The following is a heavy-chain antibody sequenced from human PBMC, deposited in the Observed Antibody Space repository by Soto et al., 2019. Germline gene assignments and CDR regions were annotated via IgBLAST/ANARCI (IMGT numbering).Heavy chain of an antibody. D-gene: IGHD3-16*01. V-gene: IGHV1-18*01. CDR1: GYSFIRYG. Sequence: QVHLVQSAAEVKKPGASVKVSCKTSGYSFIRYGIAWVRQAPGQGLEWVGWISPYNDYTIYAQKLQGRVTMTTDTSTRSVYMELSGLKSDDTAVYYCARGGYYDNSWGKLSHYGLDVWGQGTSVSVSS. CDR2: ISPYNDYT. CDR3: ARGGYYDNSWGKLSHYGLDV. J-gene: IGHJ6*02.